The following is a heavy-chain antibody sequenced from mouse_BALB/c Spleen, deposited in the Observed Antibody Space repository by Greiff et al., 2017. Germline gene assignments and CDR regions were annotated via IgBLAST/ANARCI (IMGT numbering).Heavy chain of an antibody. V-gene: IGHV5-6-5*01. Sequence: EVQRVESGGGLVKPGGSLKLSCAASGFTFSSYAMSWVRQTPEKRLEWVASISSGGSTYYPDSVKGRFTISRDNARNILYLQMSSLRSEDTAMYYCARKYGNFPMDYWGQGTSVTVSS. CDR3: ARKYGNFPMDY. CDR1: GFTFSSYA. D-gene: IGHD2-10*02. CDR2: ISSGGST. J-gene: IGHJ4*01.